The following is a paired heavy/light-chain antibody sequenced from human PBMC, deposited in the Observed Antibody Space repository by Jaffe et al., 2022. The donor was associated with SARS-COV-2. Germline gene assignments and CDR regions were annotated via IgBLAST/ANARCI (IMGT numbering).Heavy chain of an antibody. J-gene: IGHJ4*02. CDR2: LNPKTGGT. V-gene: IGHV1-2*05. CDR1: GYTFTGFY. Sequence: QVQLLQSGAEVKMPGASVKVSCVASGYTFTGFYLHWVRQAPGQGLEWMGRLNPKTGGTDYAQRFQGRVTMARDMSTGTAYMELSRLRSDDTGDYYCARGGDTWNGFDYWGQGTLVTVSS. CDR3: ARGGDTWNGFDY. D-gene: IGHD1-1*01.
Light chain of an antibody. J-gene: IGKJ3*01. V-gene: IGKV1-27*01. CDR1: QGIRNY. Sequence: DIQMTQSPSSLSASVGDRVTITCRASQGIRNYLAWYQQKPGKVPKLLIYTASTLQSGVPSRFSGSGSGTDFTLTISSLQPEDVATYYCQRYNSAPPFTFGPGTKVDLK. CDR2: TAS. CDR3: QRYNSAPPFT.